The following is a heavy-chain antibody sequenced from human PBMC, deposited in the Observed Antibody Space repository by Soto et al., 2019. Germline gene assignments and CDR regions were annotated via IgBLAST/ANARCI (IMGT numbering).Heavy chain of an antibody. V-gene: IGHV4-59*08. Sequence: QVQLQESGPGLVKPSETLSLTCTVSGGSITPYYWSWIRQPPGKGLEWIGYIYYGGTTTYNPSLKSRVTISVDTSKNQFSLKLTSVTAADTAVYYCASLGGYYQALDNWGQGTLVTVSS. CDR2: IYYGGTT. J-gene: IGHJ4*02. CDR1: GGSITPYY. D-gene: IGHD3-22*01. CDR3: ASLGGYYQALDN.